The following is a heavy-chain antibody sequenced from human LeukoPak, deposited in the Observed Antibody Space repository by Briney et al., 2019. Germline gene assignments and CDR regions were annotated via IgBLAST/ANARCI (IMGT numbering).Heavy chain of an antibody. V-gene: IGHV3-48*03. CDR1: GFTVSSYE. J-gene: IGHJ4*02. Sequence: GGSLRLSCVASGFTVSSYEMNWVRQAPGKGLEWVSYISSSGSVKFYADSVKGRFTTSRDNSKNTLYLEMNGLRAEDTAVYYCAKEGPSSGRGPFDYWGQGALVIVSS. CDR3: AKEGPSSGRGPFDY. CDR2: ISSSGSVK. D-gene: IGHD6-19*01.